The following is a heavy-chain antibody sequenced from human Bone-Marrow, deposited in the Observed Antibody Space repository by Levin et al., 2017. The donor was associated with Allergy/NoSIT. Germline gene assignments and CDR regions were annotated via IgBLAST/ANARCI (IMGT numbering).Heavy chain of an antibody. CDR1: GFIFGDYA. J-gene: IGHJ4*02. V-gene: IGHV3-49*03. CDR3: TTDFGSGSYYNWVPPGY. Sequence: LSGGSLRLSCTASGFIFGDYAMSWFRQAPGKGLEWLGFIRSQAYGETTEYAASVKGRFTISRDDSKSIAYLQVNSLKTEDTAVYYCTTDFGSGSYYNWVPPGYWGQGTLVTVSS. D-gene: IGHD3-10*01. CDR2: IRSQAYGETT.